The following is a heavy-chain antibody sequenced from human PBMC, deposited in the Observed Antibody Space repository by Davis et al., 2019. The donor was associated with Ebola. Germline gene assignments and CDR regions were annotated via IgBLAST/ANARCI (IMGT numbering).Heavy chain of an antibody. J-gene: IGHJ4*02. CDR3: ARDRRGTYYFDF. CDR2: ISGSGGST. Sequence: GESLKISCAASGFTFSSYGMHWVRQAPGKGLEWVSAISGSGGSTYYADSVKGRVTISRDNSDNTVDLQLNSLRAEDTAMYYCARDRRGTYYFDFWGQGSLVIVSS. D-gene: IGHD1-26*01. V-gene: IGHV3-23*01. CDR1: GFTFSSYG.